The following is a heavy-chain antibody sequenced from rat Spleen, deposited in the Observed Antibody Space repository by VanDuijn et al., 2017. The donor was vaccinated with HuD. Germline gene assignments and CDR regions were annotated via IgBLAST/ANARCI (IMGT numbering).Heavy chain of an antibody. V-gene: IGHV5-7*01. CDR2: IIYDGSST. CDR3: ARHEGGDYFDY. Sequence: EVQLVESGGGLVQPGRSMKLSCAASGFTFSNYYMAWVRQAPKKGLEWVATIIYDGSSTYYRDSVKGRFTISRDNAKSTLYLQKDSLRSEDTATYYCARHEGGDYFDYWGQGVMVTVSS. J-gene: IGHJ2*01. CDR1: GFTFSNYY. D-gene: IGHD1-11*01.